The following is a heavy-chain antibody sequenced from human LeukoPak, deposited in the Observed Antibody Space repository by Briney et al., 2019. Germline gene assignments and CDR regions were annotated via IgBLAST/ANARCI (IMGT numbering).Heavy chain of an antibody. D-gene: IGHD1-26*01. J-gene: IGHJ4*02. CDR2: ILYDGSNE. Sequence: GGSLRLSCGASGFTFSSYGMHWVRQAPGKGLEWVAVILYDGSNEYYADSVKGRFVISRDTSQNTLHLQMNSLRADDTAVYYCARAQHRGWGFDYWGPGTLVTVSS. CDR1: GFTFSSYG. V-gene: IGHV3-30*19. CDR3: ARAQHRGWGFDY.